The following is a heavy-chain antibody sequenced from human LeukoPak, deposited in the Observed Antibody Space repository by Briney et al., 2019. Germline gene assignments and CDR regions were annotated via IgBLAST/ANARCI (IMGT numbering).Heavy chain of an antibody. V-gene: IGHV3-30*03. J-gene: IGHJ4*02. D-gene: IGHD3-10*01. CDR3: ATGESSTPLWSGELFDY. Sequence: GGSLRLSCAASGLTFSSYGMHWVRQAPGKGLEWVAVISYDGSNKYYADSVKGRFTISRDNSKNTLYLQMNSLRAEDTAVYYCATGESSTPLWSGELFDYWGQGTLVTVSS. CDR2: ISYDGSNK. CDR1: GLTFSSYG.